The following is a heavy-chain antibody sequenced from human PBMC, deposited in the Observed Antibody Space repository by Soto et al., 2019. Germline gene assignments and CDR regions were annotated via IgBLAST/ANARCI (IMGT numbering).Heavy chain of an antibody. D-gene: IGHD6-13*01. CDR3: ASDRDNSTWPNFDS. V-gene: IGHV1-69*02. CDR1: GDSFSIYT. CDR2: VLPFLDIT. Sequence: QVQLVQSGSEVKKPGSSVRVSCKTSGDSFSIYTISWLRQAPGQGLEWVGRVLPFLDITTYSQRFQGRVTITADRSTTTVYMELSSLRSEDTAVYYCASDRDNSTWPNFDSWGQGTLVTVSS. J-gene: IGHJ4*02.